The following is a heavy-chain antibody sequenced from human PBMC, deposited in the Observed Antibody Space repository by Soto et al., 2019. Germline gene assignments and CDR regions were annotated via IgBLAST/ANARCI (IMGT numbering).Heavy chain of an antibody. CDR2: INPNSGNT. V-gene: IGHV1-2*04. CDR1: GYTFTSYG. CDR3: ARDPEANGMDV. J-gene: IGHJ6*02. Sequence: ASVKVSCKASGYTFTSYGISWVRQAPGQGLEWMGWINPNSGNTNYAQKFQGWVTMTRDTSISTAYMELSRLRSDDTAVYYCARDPEANGMDVWGQGTTVTVSS.